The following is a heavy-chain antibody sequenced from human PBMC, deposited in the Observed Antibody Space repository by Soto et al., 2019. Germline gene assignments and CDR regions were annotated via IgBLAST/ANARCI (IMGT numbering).Heavy chain of an antibody. J-gene: IGHJ6*02. CDR1: GASVSSGNHY. CDR2: IYYSGTT. Sequence: QVQLQESGPGLVKASETLSLTCTVSGASVSSGNHYWAWIRQPPGKGLEWIGYIYYSGTTNYNPSLKSRSTMAVDQPTNQFSLKLPSVTAADTAVYYCVRDGRSSYGYPSDFYYGLDVWRLGTTVTVSS. D-gene: IGHD3-16*01. V-gene: IGHV4-61*01. CDR3: VRDGRSSYGYPSDFYYGLDV.